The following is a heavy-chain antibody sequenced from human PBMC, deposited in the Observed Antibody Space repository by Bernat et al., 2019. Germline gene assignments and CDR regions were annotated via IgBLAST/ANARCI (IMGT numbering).Heavy chain of an antibody. Sequence: EVQLLESGGGLVQPGGSLRLSCAASGFTFSSYAMTWVRQAPGKGLEWVSGIGASGGSTYYADSVKGRFTISRDNSKNTLYLQMNSLRAEDTAVYYCASRPKDGDSNDYWGQGTLVTVSS. CDR2: IGASGGST. CDR1: GFTFSSYA. V-gene: IGHV3-23*01. D-gene: IGHD4-17*01. J-gene: IGHJ4*02. CDR3: ASRPKDGDSNDY.